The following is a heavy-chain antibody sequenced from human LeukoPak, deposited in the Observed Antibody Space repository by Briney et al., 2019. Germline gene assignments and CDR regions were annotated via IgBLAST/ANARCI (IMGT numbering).Heavy chain of an antibody. J-gene: IGHJ6*02. CDR3: ARAGYYGMDV. Sequence: GSLRLSCAASGFTFSIYEMNWARQAPGKGLEWVSYISSSGSTIYYADSVKGRFTISRDNAKNSLYLKMNSLRAEDTAVYYCARAGYYGMDVWGQGTTVTVSS. CDR2: ISSSGSTI. V-gene: IGHV3-48*03. CDR1: GFTFSIYE.